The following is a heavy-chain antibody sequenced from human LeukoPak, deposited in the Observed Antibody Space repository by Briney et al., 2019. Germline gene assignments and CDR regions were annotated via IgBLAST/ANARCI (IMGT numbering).Heavy chain of an antibody. D-gene: IGHD5-18*01. J-gene: IGHJ4*02. V-gene: IGHV1-8*01. Sequence: ASVKVSCKASGYTFTSYDINWVRQATGQGLEWMGWMNPNSGNTGYAQKFQGRVTMTRNTSISTAYMELSSLRAEDTAVYYCARDSRGYSYGVSWLEFDYWGQGTLVTVSS. CDR3: ARDSRGYSYGVSWLEFDY. CDR2: MNPNSGNT. CDR1: GYTFTSYD.